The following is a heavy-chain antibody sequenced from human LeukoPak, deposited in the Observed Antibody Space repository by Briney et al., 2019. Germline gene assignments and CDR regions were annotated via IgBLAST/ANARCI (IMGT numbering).Heavy chain of an antibody. D-gene: IGHD3-22*01. CDR2: IYPGDSDT. CDR1: GYSFTSYW. J-gene: IGHJ4*02. CDR3: ARGPYDSSGYPIPFDY. V-gene: IGHV5-51*01. Sequence: GESLKISCKGSGYSFTSYWIGLVRQMPGKGLEWMGIIYPGDSDTRYSPSFQGQVTISADKSISTAYQQWSSLKASDTAMYYCARGPYDSSGYPIPFDYWGQGTLVTVSS.